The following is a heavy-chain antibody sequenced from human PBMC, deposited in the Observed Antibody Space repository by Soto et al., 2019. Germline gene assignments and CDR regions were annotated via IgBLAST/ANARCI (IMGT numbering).Heavy chain of an antibody. CDR2: IKQDGREK. CDR1: GFIFSSYW. V-gene: IGHV3-7*01. Sequence: EVQLVESGGGLVQPGGSPRLSCAASGFIFSSYWMSWVRQAPGKGLEWVANIKQDGREKNYVDSVKGRFTISRDNAKNSLYLQMNSLRAEDTAVYYCVPGFDYWGQGTLVTVSS. J-gene: IGHJ4*02. CDR3: VPGFDY.